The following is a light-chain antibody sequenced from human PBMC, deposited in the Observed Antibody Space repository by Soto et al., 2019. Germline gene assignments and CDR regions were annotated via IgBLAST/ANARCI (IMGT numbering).Light chain of an antibody. Sequence: DIQMTQSPSSLSASVGDRVTITCQASQDISNYLNWYQQKPGTAPKLLIYDASNFETGVPSRFSGSGSGTDFTFTISSLQPEDIATYYCQQYDNLPVTFGPGTKVDIK. J-gene: IGKJ3*01. CDR1: QDISNY. CDR3: QQYDNLPVT. V-gene: IGKV1-33*01. CDR2: DAS.